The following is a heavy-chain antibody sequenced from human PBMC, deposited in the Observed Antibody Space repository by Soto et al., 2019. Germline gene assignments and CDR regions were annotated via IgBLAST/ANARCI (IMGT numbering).Heavy chain of an antibody. CDR3: ARDIERIRGPHHNSVGPGH. CDR1: GGSVRSGSYY. Sequence: PEETLSLPCTVSGGSVRSGSYYWSWIRQPPGKGLDWIGYIYYSGSTNYHPALKSRVTISVDTSKNQFSLQMTSLRTEDTAVFYCARDIERIRGPHHNSVGPGHWGQGTLVTVSS. CDR2: IYYSGST. V-gene: IGHV4-61*01. J-gene: IGHJ4*02. D-gene: IGHD1-1*01.